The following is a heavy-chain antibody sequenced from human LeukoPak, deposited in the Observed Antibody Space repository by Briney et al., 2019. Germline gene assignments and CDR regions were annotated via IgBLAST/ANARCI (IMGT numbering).Heavy chain of an antibody. CDR3: AKVNRKGGAEWYFDY. CDR1: GFTVSSNY. Sequence: PGGSLRLSCVASGFTVSSNYMSWVRQAPGKGLEWVSVLFSDGTTYYADSVKGRFTISRDNSKNTLYLQMNSLRAEDTAVYYCAKVNRKGGAEWYFDYWGQGTLVTVSS. CDR2: LFSDGTT. D-gene: IGHD2-8*01. J-gene: IGHJ4*02. V-gene: IGHV3-66*01.